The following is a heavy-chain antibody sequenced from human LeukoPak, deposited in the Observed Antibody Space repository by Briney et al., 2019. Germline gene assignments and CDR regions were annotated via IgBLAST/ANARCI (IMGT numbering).Heavy chain of an antibody. CDR1: GYTFTGYY. V-gene: IGHV1-2*02. CDR3: ARDLCHGGSCFHFDS. J-gene: IGHJ4*02. Sequence: ASVKVSCKASGYTFTGYYVHWVRQAPGQGLEWLGWINPDSGATNFAQRFQGRVTMTRDTSVNTAHMELNNLRSDDTAVYYCARDLCHGGSCFHFDSWGQGTLVTVSS. D-gene: IGHD2-15*01. CDR2: INPDSGAT.